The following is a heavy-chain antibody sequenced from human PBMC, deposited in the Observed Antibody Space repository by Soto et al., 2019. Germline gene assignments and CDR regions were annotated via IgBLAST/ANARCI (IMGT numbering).Heavy chain of an antibody. J-gene: IGHJ2*01. CDR2: ISGDSGRT. D-gene: IGHD2-21*02. CDR1: GLTFGNYA. V-gene: IGHV3-23*01. Sequence: EVQLLESGGGLVQPGGSVRLSCAASGLTFGNYAMSWVRQAPGKGLEWVSAISGDSGRTYYADSVKGRFTISRDNSNNTLYLQMNTLRAEDTAVYYCAVTPNCGRDCSAASYWYLDIWGRGTLVTVSS. CDR3: AVTPNCGRDCSAASYWYLDI.